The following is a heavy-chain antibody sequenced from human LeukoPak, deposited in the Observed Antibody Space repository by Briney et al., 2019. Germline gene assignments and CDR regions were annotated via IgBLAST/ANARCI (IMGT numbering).Heavy chain of an antibody. CDR3: ARGRQDVTMIVVVMTAVSYYLDV. CDR2: MNPSGST. Sequence: SETLSLTCAVYGRSFSGYYWTWLRQTPEKGLEWIGEMNPSGSTNYNPSLKSRVTISVDTSKNQFSLELSSVTAADTAVYYCARGRQDVTMIVVVMTAVSYYLDVWGKGTTVTVS. J-gene: IGHJ6*03. D-gene: IGHD3-22*01. CDR1: GRSFSGYY. V-gene: IGHV4-34*01.